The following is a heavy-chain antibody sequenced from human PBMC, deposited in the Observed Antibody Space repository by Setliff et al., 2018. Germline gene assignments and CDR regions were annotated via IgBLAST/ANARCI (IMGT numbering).Heavy chain of an antibody. CDR3: AGNNAHLEWLFAWFDP. J-gene: IGHJ5*02. CDR1: GGSFTDHF. CDR2: INHSGST. D-gene: IGHD3-3*01. V-gene: IGHV4-34*01. Sequence: SETLSLTCAVYGGSFTDHFWSWIRQPPGKGLEWIGEINHSGSTNYNPSLKSRVTISVDTSKNQFSLKLSSVTAADTAVYYCAGNNAHLEWLFAWFDPWGQGTLVTVSS.